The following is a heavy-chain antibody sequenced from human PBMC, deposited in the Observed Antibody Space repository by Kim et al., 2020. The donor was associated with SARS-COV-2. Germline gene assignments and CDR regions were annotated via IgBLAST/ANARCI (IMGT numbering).Heavy chain of an antibody. V-gene: IGHV1-8*01. J-gene: IGHJ4*02. CDR3: ARGRKDTMIVVVITIGGYYFDY. CDR1: GYTFTSYD. D-gene: IGHD3-22*01. Sequence: ASVKVSCKASGYTFTSYDINWVRQATGQGLEWMGWMNPNSGNTGYAQKFQGRVTMTRNTSISTAYMELSSLRSEDTAVYYCARGRKDTMIVVVITIGGYYFDYWGQGTLVTVSS. CDR2: MNPNSGNT.